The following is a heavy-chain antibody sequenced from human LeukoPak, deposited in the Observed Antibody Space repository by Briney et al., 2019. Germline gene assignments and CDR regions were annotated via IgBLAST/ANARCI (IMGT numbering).Heavy chain of an antibody. Sequence: PGGSLRLSCAASGXTFSDYYMTWIRQAPGKGLEWVSYISSSSSYTNYADSVKGRFTISRDNAKNSLYLQMNSLRAEDTAVYYCARIGGFGELSWGQGTLVTVSS. J-gene: IGHJ5*02. V-gene: IGHV3-11*03. D-gene: IGHD3-10*01. CDR2: ISSSSSYT. CDR3: ARIGGFGELS. CDR1: GXTFSDYY.